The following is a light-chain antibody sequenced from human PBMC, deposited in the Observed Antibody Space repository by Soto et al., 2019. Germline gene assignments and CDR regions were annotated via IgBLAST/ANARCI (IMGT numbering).Light chain of an antibody. J-gene: IGLJ2*01. Sequence: QSALAQPPSASGSPGQSVTITCTGTNSDVGTYNYVSWYQHHAGKAPKFMIYEVSKRPLGVPDRFSGSKSGNTASLTVSGLQAEYESDYYCSSYAGSNNLVFGGGTKLTVL. V-gene: IGLV2-8*01. CDR3: SSYAGSNNLV. CDR1: NSDVGTYNY. CDR2: EVS.